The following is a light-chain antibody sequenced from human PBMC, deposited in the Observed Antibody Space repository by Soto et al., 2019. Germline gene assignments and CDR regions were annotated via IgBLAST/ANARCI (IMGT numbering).Light chain of an antibody. J-gene: IGKJ1*01. CDR2: GAS. V-gene: IGKV3-20*01. CDR1: QSLTSSY. Sequence: EIVLTQSPGTRSLSPGERASRSCRASQSLTSSYLAWYQQKPGQAPRLLIYGASSRATGIPDRFSGSGSGTDFTLTISRLEPEDFAVYYCHQCYSSRTFGPGPNVDIK. CDR3: HQCYSSRT.